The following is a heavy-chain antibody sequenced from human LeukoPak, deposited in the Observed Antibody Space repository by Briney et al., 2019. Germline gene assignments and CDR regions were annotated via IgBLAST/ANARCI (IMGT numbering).Heavy chain of an antibody. CDR1: GFTFSDYY. J-gene: IGHJ5*02. V-gene: IGHV3-11*01. CDR3: ARKRRLYNWLDP. D-gene: IGHD6-19*01. Sequence: GGSLRLSCAASGFTFSDYYISWIRQAPGKGLEWVSYISSSGSTIYYADSVKGRFTISRDNAKNSLYLQMNSLRAEDTAVYYCARKRRLYNWLDPWGQGTLVTVSS. CDR2: ISSSGSTI.